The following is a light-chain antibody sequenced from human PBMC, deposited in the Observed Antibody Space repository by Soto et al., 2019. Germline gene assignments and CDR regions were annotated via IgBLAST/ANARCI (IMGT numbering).Light chain of an antibody. J-gene: IGKJ4*01. CDR1: QGIASW. Sequence: DIQMTQSPSSVSASVGDRVTITCRASQGIASWLAWYQQKPGKAPKLLIYAASSLQSGVPSRFSRSASGTDFTLTLSALQPKDFATYYCEQPKRFPITFGGGTKVEIK. V-gene: IGKV1-12*01. CDR3: EQPKRFPIT. CDR2: AAS.